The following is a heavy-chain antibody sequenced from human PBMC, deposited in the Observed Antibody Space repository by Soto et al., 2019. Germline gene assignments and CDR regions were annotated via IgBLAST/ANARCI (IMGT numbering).Heavy chain of an antibody. CDR3: ARGPIVTRASRKDV. J-gene: IGHJ6*02. Sequence: PLRTLSLPCAISGDSVSSNGAAWNWSRQSPSRGLEWPGRTYYRSKWYNDYAVSVKSRITNNPDTSKNQFSRRRNSVTPEDTAVYYRARGPIVTRASRKDVWGQGTTVTVSS. CDR1: GDSVSSNGAA. V-gene: IGHV6-1*01. CDR2: TYYRSKWYN. D-gene: IGHD4-4*01.